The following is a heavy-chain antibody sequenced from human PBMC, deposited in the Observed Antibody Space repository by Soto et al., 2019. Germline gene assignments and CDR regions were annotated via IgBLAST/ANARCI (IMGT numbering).Heavy chain of an antibody. J-gene: IGHJ4*02. V-gene: IGHV5-51*01. CDR2: IYPGDSDT. CDR3: ARSYYYDSSGSTPLVY. Sequence: PGESLKISCKGSGYSFTSYWIGWVRQMPGKGLEWMGIIYPGDSDTRYSPSFQGQVTISADKSISTAYLQWSSLKASDTAMYYCARSYYYDSSGSTPLVYWGQGTLVTVSS. D-gene: IGHD3-22*01. CDR1: GYSFTSYW.